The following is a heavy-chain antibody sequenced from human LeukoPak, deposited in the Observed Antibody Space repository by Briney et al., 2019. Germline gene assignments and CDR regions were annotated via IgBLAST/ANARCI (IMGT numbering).Heavy chain of an antibody. CDR2: MIGDGSEI. CDR1: GFTFSNSW. V-gene: IGHV3-7*01. CDR3: AKDFVVVPGNVNYFDY. D-gene: IGHD2-21*02. J-gene: IGHJ4*02. Sequence: PGGSLRLSCAASGFTFSNSWMTWVRQAPGKGLEWVASMIGDGSEIHYVDSVKGRFTISRDNAKNSLYLQMNSLTAEDTAVYYCAKDFVVVPGNVNYFDYWGQGTLVTVSS.